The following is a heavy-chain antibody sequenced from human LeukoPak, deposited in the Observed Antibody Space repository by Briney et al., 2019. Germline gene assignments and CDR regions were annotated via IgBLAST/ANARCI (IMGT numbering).Heavy chain of an antibody. J-gene: IGHJ4*02. V-gene: IGHV3-48*01. D-gene: IGHD3-10*01. CDR1: GFTFSNYN. CDR3: ARDFAREFTIDY. CDR2: ISSSSNII. Sequence: GGSLRLSCAASGFTFSNYNMNWVRQPPGKGLQWVSYISSSSNIIYYADSVKGRFTISRDNAKNSLFLQMNSLRAEDTAVYYCARDFAREFTIDYWGQGTLLTVSS.